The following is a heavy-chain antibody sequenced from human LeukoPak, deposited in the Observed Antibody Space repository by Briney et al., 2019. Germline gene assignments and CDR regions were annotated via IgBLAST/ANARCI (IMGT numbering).Heavy chain of an antibody. V-gene: IGHV1-69*01. CDR1: GGTFSSYA. CDR3: ARGARPAVHYGMDV. Sequence: SVKVSCKASGGTFSSYAISWVRQAPGQGLEWMGVIIPIFGTANYAQKFQGRVTITADESTSTAYMELSSLRSEDTAVYYCARGARPAVHYGMDVWGQGTTVTVSS. J-gene: IGHJ6*02. D-gene: IGHD2-2*01. CDR2: IIPIFGTA.